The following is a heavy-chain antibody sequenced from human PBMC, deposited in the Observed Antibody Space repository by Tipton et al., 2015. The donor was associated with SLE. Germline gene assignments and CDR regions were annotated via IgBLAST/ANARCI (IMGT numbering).Heavy chain of an antibody. CDR1: GGSISSHY. CDR3: AREFLNPVTTVHYYFDL. J-gene: IGHJ2*01. V-gene: IGHV4-59*11. CDR2: INYSGST. D-gene: IGHD4-11*01. Sequence: LSLTCTVSGGSISSHYWSWIRRPPGKALEWIAYINYSGSTNYNPTLKSRVTMSVDTSKNHFSQKLISVTAADTAVDYCAREFLNPVTTVHYYFDLWGRGTLVTVSS.